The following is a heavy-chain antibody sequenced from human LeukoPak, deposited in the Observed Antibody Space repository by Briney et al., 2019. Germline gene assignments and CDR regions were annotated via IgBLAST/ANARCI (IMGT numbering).Heavy chain of an antibody. J-gene: IGHJ5*02. V-gene: IGHV4-59*01. CDR2: IYYSGST. D-gene: IGHD3-22*01. CDR3: ASTLSSGYYH. Sequence: KPSETLSLTCAVYGGSFSGYYWSWIRQPPGKGLEWIGYIYYSGSTNYNPSLKSRVTISVDTSKNQFSLKLSSVTAADTAVYYCASTLSSGYYHWGQGTLVTVSS. CDR1: GGSFSGYY.